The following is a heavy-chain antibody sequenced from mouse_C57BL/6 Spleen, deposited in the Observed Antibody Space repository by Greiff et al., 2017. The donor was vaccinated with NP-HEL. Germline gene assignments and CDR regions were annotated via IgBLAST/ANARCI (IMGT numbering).Heavy chain of an antibody. D-gene: IGHD2-1*01. J-gene: IGHJ3*01. V-gene: IGHV1-9*01. Sequence: VNLVESGAELMKPGASVKLSCKATGYTFTGYWIEWVKQRPGHGLEWIGEILPGSGSTNYNEKFKGKATFTADTSSNTAYMQLSSLTTEDSAIYYCARHPMYYGNYIFAYWGQGTLVTVSA. CDR2: ILPGSGST. CDR1: GYTFTGYW. CDR3: ARHPMYYGNYIFAY.